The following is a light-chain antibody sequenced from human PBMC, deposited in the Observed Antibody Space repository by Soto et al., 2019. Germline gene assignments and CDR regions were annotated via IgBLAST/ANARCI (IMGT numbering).Light chain of an antibody. V-gene: IGLV2-14*01. J-gene: IGLJ1*01. Sequence: QSVLTQPASVSGSPGQSITISCPGTSREVGGYNYVSWYQQHPGKAPKLMIYDVSNRPSGVSNRFSGSKSGNTASLTISGLQAEDEADYYCSSYTCSSTLDVFGTGTMVTVL. CDR1: SREVGGYNY. CDR2: DVS. CDR3: SSYTCSSTLDV.